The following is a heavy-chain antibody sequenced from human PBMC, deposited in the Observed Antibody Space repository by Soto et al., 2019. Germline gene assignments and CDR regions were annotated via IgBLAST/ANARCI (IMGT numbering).Heavy chain of an antibody. V-gene: IGHV1-3*01. D-gene: IGHD3-22*01. Sequence: ASVKVSCKASGYTFTSYAMHWVRQAHGQRLEGMGWINAGNGNTKYSQKFQGRVTITRDTSASTAYMELSSLRSEDTAVYYCAREAPGYYDSSGYYFTEYFQHWGQGTLVTVSS. CDR1: GYTFTSYA. CDR3: AREAPGYYDSSGYYFTEYFQH. CDR2: INAGNGNT. J-gene: IGHJ1*01.